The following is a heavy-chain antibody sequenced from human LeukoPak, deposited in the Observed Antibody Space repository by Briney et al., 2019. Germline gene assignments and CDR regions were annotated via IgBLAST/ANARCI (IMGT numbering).Heavy chain of an antibody. CDR2: ISNSGNTI. Sequence: GGSLRLSCAASGFSFSDTWMNWVRQAPGKGLEWVSYISNSGNTIYYADSVKGRFTISRDNSKNTLYLQMNSLRAEDTAVYYCARAVAVAGFADYWGQGTLVTVSS. D-gene: IGHD6-19*01. CDR1: GFSFSDTW. CDR3: ARAVAVAGFADY. V-gene: IGHV3-11*01. J-gene: IGHJ4*02.